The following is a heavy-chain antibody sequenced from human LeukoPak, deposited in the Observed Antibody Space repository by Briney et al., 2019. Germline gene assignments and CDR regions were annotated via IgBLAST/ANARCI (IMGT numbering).Heavy chain of an antibody. J-gene: IGHJ5*02. CDR1: GLSVSGSRSY. D-gene: IGHD1-14*01. CDR2: VLLSGRT. CDR3: AKEPDGIRFDP. Sequence: SATLSLTCAVYGLSVSGSRSYWAWIRQPPGKGQEWIGNVLLSGRTTYNPALESRVSISMDSSKNQFSLTLTSVTAADTAVYYCAKEPDGIRFDPWGQGTLVTVSS. V-gene: IGHV4-34*12.